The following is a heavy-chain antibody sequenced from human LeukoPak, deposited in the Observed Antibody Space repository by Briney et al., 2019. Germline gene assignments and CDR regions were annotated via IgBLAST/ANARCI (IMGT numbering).Heavy chain of an antibody. J-gene: IGHJ5*02. D-gene: IGHD6-19*01. CDR3: ARAIVAVAGPWFDP. CDR1: GGSISSGGYS. CDR2: IYHSGST. Sequence: SETLSLTCAVSGGSISSGGYSWSWIRQPPGKGLEWIGYIYHSGSTYYNPSLKSRVTISVDRSKNQFSLKLSSVTAADTAVYYCARAIVAVAGPWFDPWVQGTLVTVSS. V-gene: IGHV4-30-2*01.